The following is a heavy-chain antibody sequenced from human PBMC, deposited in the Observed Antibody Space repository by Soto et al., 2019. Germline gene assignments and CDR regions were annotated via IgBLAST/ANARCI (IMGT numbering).Heavy chain of an antibody. J-gene: IGHJ6*03. D-gene: IGHD2-21*02. CDR2: IWYDGSNK. CDR1: GFTFSSYG. Sequence: PGGSLRLSCAASGFTFSSYGMHWVRQAPGKGLEWVAVIWYDGSNKYYADSVKGRFTISRDNSKNTLYLQMNSLRAEDTAVYYCARVSRVTSYYYSYYMDFWGKGTTVTVSS. CDR3: ARVSRVTSYYYSYYMDF. V-gene: IGHV3-33*01.